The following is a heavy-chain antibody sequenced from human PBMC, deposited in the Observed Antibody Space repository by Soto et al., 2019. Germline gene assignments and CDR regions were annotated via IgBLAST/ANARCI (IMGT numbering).Heavy chain of an antibody. Sequence: GGSLRLSCAASGFTFNNAWMTGVRQAPGKGLEWVGRIKSKTDGGTTDYAAPVKGRFTISRDDSKNTLYLQMNSLKTEDTAVYYCTTGPVTNLALYYYYGMDVWGQGTTVTVSS. CDR3: TTGPVTNLALYYYYGMDV. CDR2: IKSKTDGGTT. J-gene: IGHJ6*02. D-gene: IGHD4-4*01. CDR1: GFTFNNAW. V-gene: IGHV3-15*07.